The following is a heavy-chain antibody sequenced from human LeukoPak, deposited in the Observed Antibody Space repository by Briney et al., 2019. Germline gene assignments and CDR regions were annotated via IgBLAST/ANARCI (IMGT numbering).Heavy chain of an antibody. J-gene: IGHJ5*02. CDR3: ATGQCTPTTCQWFYG. CDR2: ISRDSDTI. CDR1: GFNFDDYA. D-gene: IGHD2-2*01. Sequence: PGGALPLSCAASGFNFDDYAMHWVRQPPGKGLEWVSGISRDSDTILYADSVKGRFTISRDNVKNSLHLQLNSLRPEDTALYYCATGQCTPTTCQWFYGWGQGILVTASS. V-gene: IGHV3-9*01.